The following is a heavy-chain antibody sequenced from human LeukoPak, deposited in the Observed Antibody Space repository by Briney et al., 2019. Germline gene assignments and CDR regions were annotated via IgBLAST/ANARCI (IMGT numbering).Heavy chain of an antibody. CDR3: AKDKWGYSYGSLDY. CDR2: ISGSGGST. J-gene: IGHJ4*02. Sequence: TGGSLRLSCAASGFTFSSYAMSWVRQAPGKGLEWVSAISGSGGSTYYADSVKGRFTISRDNSKNTLYLQMNSLRAEDTAVYYCAKDKWGYSYGSLDYWGQGTLVTVSS. CDR1: GFTFSSYA. V-gene: IGHV3-23*01. D-gene: IGHD5-18*01.